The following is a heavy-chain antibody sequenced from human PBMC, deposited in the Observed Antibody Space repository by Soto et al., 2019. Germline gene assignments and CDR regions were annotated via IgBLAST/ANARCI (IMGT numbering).Heavy chain of an antibody. V-gene: IGHV3-30-3*01. J-gene: IGHJ4*02. D-gene: IGHD6-19*01. Sequence: SLRLSCEASGFTFSTYSMHWVRQTPGKGQEWVSVMSYDGSKKYYSDSEKGRFTNSRDISKNTLYLQMTSLRTDDTAVYYCARSIAVAARDYWGQGSQVTVST. CDR2: MSYDGSKK. CDR3: ARSIAVAARDY. CDR1: GFTFSTYS.